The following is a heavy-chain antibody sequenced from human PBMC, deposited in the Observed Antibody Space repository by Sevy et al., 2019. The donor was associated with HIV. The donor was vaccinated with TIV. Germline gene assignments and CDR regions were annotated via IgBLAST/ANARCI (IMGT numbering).Heavy chain of an antibody. Sequence: ASVKVSCKASGGTFSSYAISWVRQAPGQGLEWMGGIIPILGIANYAQKFQGRVTITADKSTSTAYMGLSSLRSEDTAVYYCARGPYGSGSFFYYYYYMDVWGKGTTVTVSS. V-gene: IGHV1-69*10. CDR3: ARGPYGSGSFFYYYYYMDV. CDR1: GGTFSSYA. J-gene: IGHJ6*03. CDR2: IIPILGIA. D-gene: IGHD3-10*01.